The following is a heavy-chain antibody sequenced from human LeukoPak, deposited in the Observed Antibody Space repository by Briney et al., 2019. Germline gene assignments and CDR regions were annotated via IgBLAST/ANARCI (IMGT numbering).Heavy chain of an antibody. D-gene: IGHD3-22*01. CDR1: GGTFSSYA. CDR2: IIPIFGTA. J-gene: IGHJ5*02. CDR3: AREGDSSGYYLNWFDP. Sequence: SVKVSCKASGGTFSSYAISWVRQAPGQGLEWMGGIIPIFGTANYAQKFQGRVTITTDESTSTAYMELSSPRSEDTAVYYCAREGDSSGYYLNWFDPWGQGTLVTVSS. V-gene: IGHV1-69*05.